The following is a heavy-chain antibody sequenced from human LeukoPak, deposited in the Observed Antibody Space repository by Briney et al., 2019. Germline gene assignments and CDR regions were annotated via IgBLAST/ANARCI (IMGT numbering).Heavy chain of an antibody. CDR1: GFTFSSYA. CDR2: ISGSGGST. D-gene: IGHD3-16*01. Sequence: GGSLRLSCAASGFTFSSYAMSWVRQASGKGLEWVSAISGSGGSTYYADSVKGRFTISGDNAKNSLYLQMNSLRAEDTAVYYCARMRRGFDYWGQGTLVTVSS. J-gene: IGHJ4*02. V-gene: IGHV3-23*01. CDR3: ARMRRGFDY.